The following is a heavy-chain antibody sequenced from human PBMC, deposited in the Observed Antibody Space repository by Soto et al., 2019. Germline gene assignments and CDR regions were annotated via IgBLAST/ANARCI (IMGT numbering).Heavy chain of an antibody. V-gene: IGHV3-9*01. CDR3: VKDIHEQWLVSHFEY. J-gene: IGHJ4*02. Sequence: EVQLVESGGGSVQPGRSLRLSCVASGFTFESYGMHWVRQVAGKGLEWVSGISWNSGSIGYEDSVKGRFTISRDNAQKSLYLEMNSLRVEDTAFYYCVKDIHEQWLVSHFEYWGQGALVTVSS. CDR2: ISWNSGSI. CDR1: GFTFESYG. D-gene: IGHD6-19*01.